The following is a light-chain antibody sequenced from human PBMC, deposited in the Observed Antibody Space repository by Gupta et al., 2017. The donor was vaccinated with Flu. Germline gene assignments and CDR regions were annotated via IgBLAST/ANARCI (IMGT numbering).Light chain of an antibody. Sequence: QSALTQPASVSGSPGPSLTISCTGTSSDVGGYNYVSWYQQHPGKAPKLIIYEVSNRPSGVSNRFSGSKSGNTASLTISGLQAEDEADYYCSSYTSNSSWVFGGGTKLTVL. CDR1: SSDVGGYNY. CDR3: SSYTSNSSWV. J-gene: IGLJ3*02. V-gene: IGLV2-14*01. CDR2: EVS.